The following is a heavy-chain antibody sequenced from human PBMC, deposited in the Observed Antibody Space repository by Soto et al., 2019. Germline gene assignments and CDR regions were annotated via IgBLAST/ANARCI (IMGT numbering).Heavy chain of an antibody. J-gene: IGHJ4*02. D-gene: IGHD2-2*01. Sequence: GGSLRLSCAASGFTFSSYAMSWVRQAPGKGLEWVSAISGSGGSTYYADSVKGRFTISRDNSKNTLYLQMNSLRAEDTAVYYCAKALPDIVVVPAAMGGGFDYWGQGTLVTVSS. V-gene: IGHV3-23*01. CDR3: AKALPDIVVVPAAMGGGFDY. CDR1: GFTFSSYA. CDR2: ISGSGGST.